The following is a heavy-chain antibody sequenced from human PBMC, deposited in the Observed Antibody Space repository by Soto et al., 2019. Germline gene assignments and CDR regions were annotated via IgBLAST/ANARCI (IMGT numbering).Heavy chain of an antibody. CDR2: IYHSGST. D-gene: IGHD2-2*02. CDR3: ARVLKVPAAIGYFDY. Sequence: ETLSLTCAVSGYSISSGYYWGWTRQPPGKGLEWIGSIYHSGSTYYNPSLKSRVTISVDTSKDQFSLKLSSVTAADTAVYYCARVLKVPAAIGYFDYWGQGTLVTVS. J-gene: IGHJ4*02. V-gene: IGHV4-38-2*01. CDR1: GYSISSGYY.